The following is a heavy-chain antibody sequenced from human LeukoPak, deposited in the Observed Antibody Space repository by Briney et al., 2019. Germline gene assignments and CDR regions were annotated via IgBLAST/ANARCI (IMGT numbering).Heavy chain of an antibody. Sequence: PGASVKVSCKASGYTFTSYGICWVRQAPGQGLEWMGWISAYNGNTNYAQKLQGRVTMTTDTSTSTAYMELRSLRSDDTAVYYCARRYCSSTSCYQYYYYMDVWGRGTTVTVSS. J-gene: IGHJ6*03. CDR3: ARRYCSSTSCYQYYYYMDV. V-gene: IGHV1-18*01. CDR2: ISAYNGNT. CDR1: GYTFTSYG. D-gene: IGHD2-2*01.